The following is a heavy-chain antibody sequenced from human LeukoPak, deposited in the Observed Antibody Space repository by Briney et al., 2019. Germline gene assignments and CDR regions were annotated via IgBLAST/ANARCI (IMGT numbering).Heavy chain of an antibody. CDR3: ARESFAARWD. D-gene: IGHD6-6*01. J-gene: IGHJ4*02. V-gene: IGHV3-7*01. Sequence: GGSLRLSCAASGFTFSRYWKSWVRQAPGKGLEWVANIKQDGSEKDYVDSVKGRFTISRDNAKNSLYLQMNSLTAEDTAVYYCARESFAARWDWGQGTLVTVSS. CDR2: IKQDGSEK. CDR1: GFTFSRYW.